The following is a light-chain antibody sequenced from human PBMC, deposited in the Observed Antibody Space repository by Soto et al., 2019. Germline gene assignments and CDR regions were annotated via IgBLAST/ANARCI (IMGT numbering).Light chain of an antibody. CDR2: GAS. CDR3: QHYNNWPWT. J-gene: IGKJ1*01. Sequence: VMTQSPATLSVSPGERSTLSCCASETVATNLAWYQQKPGQAPRLLIYGASTRATAIPARFSGSGSGTEFTLTISSLQSEDFAVYFCQHYNNWPWTFGQGTKVDTK. V-gene: IGKV3-15*01. CDR1: ETVATN.